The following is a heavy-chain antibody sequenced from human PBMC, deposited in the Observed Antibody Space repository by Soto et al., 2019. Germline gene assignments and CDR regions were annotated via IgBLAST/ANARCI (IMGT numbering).Heavy chain of an antibody. J-gene: IGHJ5*02. CDR2: IYHSGTT. CDR3: AMIGSEVYNWFDP. Sequence: QVQLQESGPGLVRPSETLSLACTVSGGSISSAIWWSWIRQLPGKGLEYIGEIYHSGTTNYNPSLKSRVTIFVVKGKNQFSLNLSSVTAAVTAVYCCAMIGSEVYNWFDPWGQGTLVSVSS. CDR1: GGSISSAIW. D-gene: IGHD3-10*01. V-gene: IGHV4-4*01.